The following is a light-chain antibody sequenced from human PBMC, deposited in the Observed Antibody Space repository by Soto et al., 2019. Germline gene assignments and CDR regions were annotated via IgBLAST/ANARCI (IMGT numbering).Light chain of an antibody. CDR2: EVS. J-gene: IGLJ2*01. Sequence: QSALTQPASVSGSPGQSITIPCTGASSDVGSYNLVSWYQQHPGKAPKLMIYEVSRRPSGISNRFSRSKSGNTASLTISGLQAEDEADYYCCSYAGSPTFVIFGGGTKVTVL. CDR1: SSDVGSYNL. CDR3: CSYAGSPTFVI. V-gene: IGLV2-23*02.